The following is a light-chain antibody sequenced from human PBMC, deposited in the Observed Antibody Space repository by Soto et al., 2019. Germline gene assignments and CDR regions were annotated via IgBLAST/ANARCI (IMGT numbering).Light chain of an antibody. J-gene: IGKJ1*01. Sequence: ETVMTQSPATLNVSPGERATLSCRASQTVNTFLAWYQQKPGQAPRLLIYGASSRATGIPDRFSGSGSGTDFTLTISRLEPEDFAVYYCQQYGSLPRTFGQGTKVDI. CDR1: QTVNTF. CDR2: GAS. V-gene: IGKV3-20*01. CDR3: QQYGSLPRT.